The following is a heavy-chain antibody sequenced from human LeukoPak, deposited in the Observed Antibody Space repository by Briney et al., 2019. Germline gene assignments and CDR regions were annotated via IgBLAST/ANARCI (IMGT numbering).Heavy chain of an antibody. D-gene: IGHD2-21*01. J-gene: IGHJ4*02. CDR3: ITPLPYSAQ. CDR1: GFTFSNAY. Sequence: GGSLRLSCAASGFTFSNAYMNWVRQAPGKGLELVGRIKPQTDGETTEYAAPVKDRFSISRDDSKSMMYLQMNSLKTEDTAVYYCITPLPYSAQGGPGTLVTVSS. V-gene: IGHV3-15*07. CDR2: IKPQTDGETT.